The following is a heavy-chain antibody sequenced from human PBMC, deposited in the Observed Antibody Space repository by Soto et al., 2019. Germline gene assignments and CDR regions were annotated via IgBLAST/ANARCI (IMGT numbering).Heavy chain of an antibody. J-gene: IGHJ1*01. CDR3: AKEDNYYDSSGYYLEYFHH. D-gene: IGHD3-22*01. V-gene: IGHV3-23*01. Sequence: EVQLLESGGGLVQPGGSLRLSCAASGFTFSSYAMTWVRQAPGKGLEWVSIISGRGTTTYYADSVKGRFTISRDNSKNTLYLQMNSLRADDTAVYCCAKEDNYYDSSGYYLEYFHHWGQGTLVTVSS. CDR2: ISGRGTTT. CDR1: GFTFSSYA.